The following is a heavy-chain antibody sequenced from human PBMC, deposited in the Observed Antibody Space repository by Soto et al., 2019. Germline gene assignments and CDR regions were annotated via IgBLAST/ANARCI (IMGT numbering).Heavy chain of an antibody. J-gene: IGHJ6*02. V-gene: IGHV4-30-4*01. Sequence: TLSLTCTVSGGSISSGDYYWSWIRQPPGKGLEWIGYIYYSGSTYYNPSLKSRVTISVDTSKNQFSLKLSSVTAADTAVYYCAIENILGILYCGLDGWGQGNTVTVFS. CDR3: AIENILGILYCGLDG. CDR1: GGSISSGDYY. CDR2: IYYSGST. D-gene: IGHD3-3*01.